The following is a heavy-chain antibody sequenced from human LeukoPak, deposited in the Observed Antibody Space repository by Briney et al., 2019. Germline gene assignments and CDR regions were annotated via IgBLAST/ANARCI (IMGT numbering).Heavy chain of an antibody. CDR2: ISAYNGNT. Sequence: ASVKVSCKASGYTFTNYGISWVRQAPGQGLEWMGWISAYNGNTNYAQKLQGRVTMTTDTSTSTASMELRSLTSDDTAVYYCARVGAYCTSTSCLDYWGQGTLVTVSP. CDR1: GYTFTNYG. D-gene: IGHD2-2*01. V-gene: IGHV1-18*01. CDR3: ARVGAYCTSTSCLDY. J-gene: IGHJ4*02.